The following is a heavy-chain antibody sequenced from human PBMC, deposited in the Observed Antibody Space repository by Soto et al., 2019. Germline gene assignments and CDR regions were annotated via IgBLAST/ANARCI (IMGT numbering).Heavy chain of an antibody. CDR2: IKQDGSEK. J-gene: IGHJ6*03. D-gene: IGHD1-1*01. Sequence: GGSLRLSCAASGFCFRDYWMTWVHQAPGKGLDWVANIKQDGSEKYYLDSLKGRFTISRDNAKNSVYLLMNSLRAEDTAVYYCARGKDGRRAGTYYFDMDVWGKGTTVTVSS. CDR1: GFCFRDYW. CDR3: ARGKDGRRAGTYYFDMDV. V-gene: IGHV3-7*01.